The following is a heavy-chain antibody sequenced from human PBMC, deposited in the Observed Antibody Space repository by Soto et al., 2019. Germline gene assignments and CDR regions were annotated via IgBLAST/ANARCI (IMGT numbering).Heavy chain of an antibody. D-gene: IGHD6-13*01. CDR3: ARNPGIAAAGNVRYYYGMDV. CDR2: INHSGST. CDR1: GGSFSGYY. Sequence: QVQLQQWGAGLLKPSETLSLTCAVYGGSFSGYYWSWIRQPPGKGLEWIGEINHSGSTNYNPSLKSRVTISVDTSKNQFSLKLRSVTAADTAVYYCARNPGIAAAGNVRYYYGMDVWGQGTTVTVSS. J-gene: IGHJ6*02. V-gene: IGHV4-34*01.